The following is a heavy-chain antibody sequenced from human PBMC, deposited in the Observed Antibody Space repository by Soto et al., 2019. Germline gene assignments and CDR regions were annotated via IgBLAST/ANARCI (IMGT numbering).Heavy chain of an antibody. J-gene: IGHJ3*02. CDR3: ARDAIRNDSAFDI. CDR2: IYNSGST. D-gene: IGHD1-1*01. CDR1: GGSINSDGYY. V-gene: IGHV4-31*03. Sequence: PSETLSLTCIVSGGSINSDGYYWSWIRQLPGEGLEWIGYIYNSGSTSYNPSLRSRVTISLDTSKNQFSLKLTSVTAADTAVYYCARDAIRNDSAFDIWGRGTLVTVSS.